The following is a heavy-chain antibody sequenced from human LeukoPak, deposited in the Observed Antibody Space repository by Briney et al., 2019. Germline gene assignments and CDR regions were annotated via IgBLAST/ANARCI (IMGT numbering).Heavy chain of an antibody. CDR1: GGPISSGGYY. Sequence: SETLSLTCTVSGGPISSGGYYWSWIRQPPGKGLEWIGYTYHSGSTYYNPSLKSRVTISVDRSKNQFSLKLSSVTAADTAVYYCARGGVVPAALNWFDPWGQGTLVTVSS. CDR3: ARGGVVPAALNWFDP. D-gene: IGHD2-2*01. CDR2: TYHSGST. J-gene: IGHJ5*02. V-gene: IGHV4-30-2*01.